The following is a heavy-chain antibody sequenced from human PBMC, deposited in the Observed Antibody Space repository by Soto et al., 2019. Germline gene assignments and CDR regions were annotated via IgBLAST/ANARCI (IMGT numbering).Heavy chain of an antibody. J-gene: IGHJ4*02. V-gene: IGHV3-11*06. CDR2: ISSSSSYT. Sequence: LRLSCAASGFTFSDYYMSWIRQAPGKGLEWVSYISSSSSYTNYADSVKGRFTISRDNAKNSLYLQMNSLRAEDTAVYYCARVRGIAVAGNDYWGQGTLVTVSS. CDR3: ARVRGIAVAGNDY. D-gene: IGHD6-19*01. CDR1: GFTFSDYY.